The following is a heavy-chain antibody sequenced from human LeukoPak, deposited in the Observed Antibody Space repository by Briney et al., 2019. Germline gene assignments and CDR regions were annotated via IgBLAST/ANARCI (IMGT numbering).Heavy chain of an antibody. CDR3: ARDFRGGSSWYYFDY. CDR1: GGTFSSYA. CDR2: IIPIFGTA. V-gene: IGHV1-69*13. D-gene: IGHD6-13*01. Sequence: SVKVSCKASGGTFSSYAISWVRQAPGQGLEWMGGIIPIFGTANYAQKFQGRVTITADESTSTAYMELSSLRSEDTAVYYCARDFRGGSSWYYFDYWGQGTLVTVSS. J-gene: IGHJ4*02.